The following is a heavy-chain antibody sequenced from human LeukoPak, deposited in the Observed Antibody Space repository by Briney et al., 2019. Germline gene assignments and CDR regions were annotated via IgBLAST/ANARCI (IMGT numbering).Heavy chain of an antibody. CDR1: GGSIGTGSYY. CDR3: ATGKYSGYYDY. CDR2: VYYGGTT. Sequence: SETLSLTCSVSGGSIGTGSYYGGWVRQPPGKGLEWIGSVYYGGTTYFNPSLKSRVTLSVDTSKNDFSLRLSSVTAADSAVYFYATGKYSGYYDYWGQGTLVTVSS. V-gene: IGHV4-39*02. D-gene: IGHD5-12*01. J-gene: IGHJ4*02.